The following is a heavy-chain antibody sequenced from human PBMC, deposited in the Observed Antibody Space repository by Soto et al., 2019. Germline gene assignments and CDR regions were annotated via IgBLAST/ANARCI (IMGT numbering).Heavy chain of an antibody. CDR2: IIPILGIA. J-gene: IGHJ6*03. Sequence: SVKVSCKASGGTFSSYTISWVRQAPGQGLEWMGRIIPILGIANYAQKFQGRVTITADKSTSTAYMELSSLRSEDTAVYYCAREKAGPSYYMDVWGKGTTVTVSS. V-gene: IGHV1-69*04. CDR1: GGTFSSYT. CDR3: AREKAGPSYYMDV.